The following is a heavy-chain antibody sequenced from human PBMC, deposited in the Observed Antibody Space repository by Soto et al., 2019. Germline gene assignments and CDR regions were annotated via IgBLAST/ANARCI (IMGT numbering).Heavy chain of an antibody. J-gene: IGHJ5*02. Sequence: GASLRLSCAASGFTLRSYAMNWVRQAPGKGLEWVSAISCSGGSTYYADSAKGRDNISRDNSKNTHSLQMNILRAEDTAVYYCAKEKISTSGCNWFDPWGQGTLVTVSA. D-gene: IGHD2-2*01. CDR3: AKEKISTSGCNWFDP. V-gene: IGHV3-23*01. CDR2: ISCSGGST. CDR1: GFTLRSYA.